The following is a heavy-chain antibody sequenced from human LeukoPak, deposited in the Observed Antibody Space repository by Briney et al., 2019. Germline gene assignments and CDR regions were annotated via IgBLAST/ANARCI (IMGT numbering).Heavy chain of an antibody. J-gene: IGHJ5*01. CDR1: GGSISSSSYY. Sequence: SETLSLTCTVSGGSISSSSYYWGWIRQPPGKGLEWIGSIYYSGSTYYNPSLKSRVTISVDTSKNQFSLKLSSVTAADTAVYYCARVGGHFDWFRSWGQGTLVTVDS. CDR2: IYYSGST. CDR3: ARVGGHFDWFRS. D-gene: IGHD3-3*02. V-gene: IGHV4-39*07.